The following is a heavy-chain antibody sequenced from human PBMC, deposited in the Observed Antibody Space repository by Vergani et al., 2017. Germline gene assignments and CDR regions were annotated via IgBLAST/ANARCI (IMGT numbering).Heavy chain of an antibody. J-gene: IGHJ6*02. Sequence: QVQLVQSGAEVKKPGASVKVSCKASGYTFTSYAMHWVRQAPGQRLEWMGWINAGNGNTKYSQKFQGRVTITRDTSASTAYMELSSLRSEDTAVYYCAGGGVLMVYAICGMDVWGQGTTVTVSS. CDR2: INAGNGNT. V-gene: IGHV1-3*01. D-gene: IGHD2-8*01. CDR1: GYTFTSYA. CDR3: AGGGVLMVYAICGMDV.